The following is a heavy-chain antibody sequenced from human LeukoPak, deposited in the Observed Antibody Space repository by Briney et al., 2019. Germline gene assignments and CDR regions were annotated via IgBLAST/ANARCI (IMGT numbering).Heavy chain of an antibody. D-gene: IGHD6-19*01. J-gene: IGHJ5*02. CDR2: IYYSGST. CDR3: AREFVYGTYSSGWYWWFDP. Sequence: SETLSLTCTVSGGSISSSSYYWGWIRQPPGKGLEWIGSIYYSGSTNYNPSLKSRVTMSVDTSKNQFSLKLSSVTAADTAVYYCAREFVYGTYSSGWYWWFDPWGQGTLVTVSS. CDR1: GGSISSSSYY. V-gene: IGHV4-39*07.